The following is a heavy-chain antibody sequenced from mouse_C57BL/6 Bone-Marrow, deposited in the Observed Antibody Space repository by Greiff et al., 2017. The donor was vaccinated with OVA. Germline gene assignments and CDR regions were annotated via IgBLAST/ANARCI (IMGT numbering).Heavy chain of an antibody. V-gene: IGHV10-1*01. CDR3: VRQELRFAY. J-gene: IGHJ3*01. CDR2: IRSKSNNYAT. D-gene: IGHD1-1*01. CDR1: GFSFNTYA. Sequence: DVKLVESGGGLVQPKGSLKLSCAASGFSFNTYAMNWVRQAPGKGLEWVARIRSKSNNYATYYADSVKDRFTISRDDSESMLYLQMNNLKTEDTAMYYCVRQELRFAYWGQGTLVTVSA.